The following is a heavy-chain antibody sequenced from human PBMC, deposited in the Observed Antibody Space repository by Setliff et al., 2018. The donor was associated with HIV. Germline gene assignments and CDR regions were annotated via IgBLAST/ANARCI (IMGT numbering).Heavy chain of an antibody. J-gene: IGHJ4*02. CDR3: ARDPPGYGDSNDY. CDR2: IYYYSGST. Sequence: SETLSLTCTVSGGSISSRSYYWGWIRQPPGKGLEWIGYIYYYSGSTYYNPSLKSRLTISVDTSKNQFSLKLRSVAAADTAVYYCARDPPGYGDSNDYWGQGTLVTVSS. D-gene: IGHD4-17*01. CDR1: GGSISSRSYY. V-gene: IGHV4-39*07.